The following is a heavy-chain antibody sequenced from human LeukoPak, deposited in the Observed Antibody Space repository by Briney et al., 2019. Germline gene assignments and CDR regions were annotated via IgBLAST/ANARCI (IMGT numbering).Heavy chain of an antibody. CDR3: ASGSDSSGFGFDY. D-gene: IGHD3-22*01. CDR2: IIPIFGTA. J-gene: IGHJ4*02. V-gene: IGHV1-69*05. CDR1: GGTFSSYA. Sequence: EASVKVSCKASGGTFSSYAISWVRQAPGQGLGWMGRIIPIFGTANYAQKFQGRVTITTDESTSTAYMELSSLRSEDTAVYYCASGSDSSGFGFDYWGQGTLVTVSS.